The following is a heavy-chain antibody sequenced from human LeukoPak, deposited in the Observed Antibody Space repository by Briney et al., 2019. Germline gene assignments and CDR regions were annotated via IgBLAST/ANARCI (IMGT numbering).Heavy chain of an antibody. Sequence: SETLSLTCTVSGGSISSSSYYWGWIRQPPGKGLEWIGSIYYSGSTYYNPSLKSRFTISVDTSKNQFSLKLSSVTAADTAVYYCARVVQSTDSSGFYLPEYFQHWGQGTLVTVSS. CDR2: IYYSGST. J-gene: IGHJ1*01. D-gene: IGHD3-22*01. CDR1: GGSISSSSYY. V-gene: IGHV4-39*07. CDR3: ARVVQSTDSSGFYLPEYFQH.